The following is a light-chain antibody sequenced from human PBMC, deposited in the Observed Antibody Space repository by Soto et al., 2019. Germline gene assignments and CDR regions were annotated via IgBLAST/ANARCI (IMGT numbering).Light chain of an antibody. CDR3: QQSGDTPPWT. V-gene: IGKV1-39*01. CDR1: QSIRKY. Sequence: DIQMTQSPSSLSASVGDRVIITCRASQSIRKYLNWYQHKPGKVPTLLIYAASSLQSGVPSRFSGSGSVTEFTLTITSLQPEDFATYYCQQSGDTPPWTFGQGTNVEIK. J-gene: IGKJ1*01. CDR2: AAS.